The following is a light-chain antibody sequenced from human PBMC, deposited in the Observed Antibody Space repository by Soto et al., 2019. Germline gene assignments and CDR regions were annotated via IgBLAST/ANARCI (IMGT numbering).Light chain of an antibody. CDR3: SSYPSSSTDV. V-gene: IGLV2-14*01. CDR2: DVS. CDR1: SSDVGGYNY. J-gene: IGLJ1*01. Sequence: QSALTQPASVSGSPGQSITISCTGTSSDVGGYNYVSWYQQHPGKAPKLIIYDVSNRPSGVSNRFSGSKSGNTASLTISGLQAEDEADYYCSSYPSSSTDVFGTGTKLTVL.